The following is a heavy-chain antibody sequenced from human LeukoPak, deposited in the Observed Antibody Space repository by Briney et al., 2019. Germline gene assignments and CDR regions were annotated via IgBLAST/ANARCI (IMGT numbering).Heavy chain of an antibody. CDR1: GGSINSRSYY. V-gene: IGHV4-39*02. CDR3: VTELNIDLTGRYFRH. Sequence: SETLSLTCTVSGGSINSRSYYWGWIRQPPGKRLEWIGSIYYSATTYYNPSLSSRVTMSVDLPKNRFSLKLNSVSAADTAVYYCVTELNIDLTGRYFRHWGQGSLVTVSS. J-gene: IGHJ1*01. CDR2: IYYSATT. D-gene: IGHD3-9*01.